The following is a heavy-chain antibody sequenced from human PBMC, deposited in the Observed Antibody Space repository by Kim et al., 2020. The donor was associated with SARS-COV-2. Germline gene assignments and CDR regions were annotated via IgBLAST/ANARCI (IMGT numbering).Heavy chain of an antibody. Sequence: STYYADSVKGRFTISRDNSKNTLYRQMNSLRAEDTAVYYCAKDSRIYFDYWGQGTLVTVSS. CDR2: ST. CDR3: AKDSRIYFDY. D-gene: IGHD4-17*01. V-gene: IGHV3-23*01. J-gene: IGHJ4*02.